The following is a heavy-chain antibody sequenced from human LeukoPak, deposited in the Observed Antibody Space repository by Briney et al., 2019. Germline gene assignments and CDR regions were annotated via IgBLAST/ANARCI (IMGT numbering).Heavy chain of an antibody. J-gene: IGHJ4*02. D-gene: IGHD6-6*01. Sequence: PSETLSLTCTVSGGSISSSSYFWGWIRQPPGKGLEWIGSINYSGNTYYNPSLKSRVTISVDTSRNQFSLRLSSVTAADTAVYYCASPSISSSTYDYWGQGTLVTVSS. CDR2: INYSGNT. CDR1: GGSISSSSYF. V-gene: IGHV4-39*01. CDR3: ASPSISSSTYDY.